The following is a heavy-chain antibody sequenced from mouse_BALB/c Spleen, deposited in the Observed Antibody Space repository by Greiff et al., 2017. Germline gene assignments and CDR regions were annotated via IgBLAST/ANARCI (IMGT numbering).Heavy chain of an antibody. D-gene: IGHD1-1*02. J-gene: IGHJ4*01. CDR3: TRDDVGGAMDY. V-gene: IGHV5-6-4*01. CDR2: ISSGGSYT. Sequence: EVNVVESGGGLVKPGGSLKLSCAASGFTFSSYTMSWVRQTPEKRLEWVATISSGGSYTYYPDSVKGRFTISRDNAKNTLYLQMSSLKSEDTAMYYCTRDDVGGAMDYWGQGTSVTVSS. CDR1: GFTFSSYT.